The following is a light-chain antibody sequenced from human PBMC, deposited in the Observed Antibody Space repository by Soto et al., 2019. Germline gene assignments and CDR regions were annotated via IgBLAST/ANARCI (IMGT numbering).Light chain of an antibody. CDR1: QRVSSN. CDR2: GAS. CDR3: QQYNNWPQA. J-gene: IGKJ3*01. Sequence: EIVMTQSPATLSVSPGERAPLSCRASQRVSSNLACYQQKPGQAPRLLIYGASTRATGIPARFSGSGSGTESTLTISSLQSEDFAVYYCQQYNNWPQAFGPGTKVDIK. V-gene: IGKV3-15*01.